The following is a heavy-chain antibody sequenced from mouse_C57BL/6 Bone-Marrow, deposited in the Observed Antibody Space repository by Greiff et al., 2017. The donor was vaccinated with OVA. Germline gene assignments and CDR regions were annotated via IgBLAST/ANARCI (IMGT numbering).Heavy chain of an antibody. CDR3: AREGLYYGSSSFYWYFEV. Sequence: VMLVESGPGLVAPSQSLSITCTVSGFSLTSYGVDWVRQSPGKGLEWLGVIWGVGSTNYNSALNSRLSISKDNSKSQVFLKMNSLPTDDTAMYYWAREGLYYGSSSFYWYFEVGGTGTTVTVSS. CDR2: IWGVGST. J-gene: IGHJ1*03. D-gene: IGHD1-1*01. CDR1: GFSLTSYG. V-gene: IGHV2-6*01.